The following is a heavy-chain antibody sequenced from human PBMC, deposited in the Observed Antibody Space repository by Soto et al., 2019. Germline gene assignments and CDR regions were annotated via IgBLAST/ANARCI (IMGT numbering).Heavy chain of an antibody. CDR1: GFTFADSA. Sequence: EVQVLESGGGLVQPGGSLRLSCAASGFTFADSAMNWVRQAPGKGLEWVSTISGSGANTYYADSVRGRFTISRDNSKNTLSLQMSSLRADDPVVYCWAQAGKHSNGWWAAFEIWGQGTVVTVS. CDR2: ISGSGANT. V-gene: IGHV3-23*01. D-gene: IGHD6-19*01. CDR3: AQAGKHSNGWWAAFEI. J-gene: IGHJ3*02.